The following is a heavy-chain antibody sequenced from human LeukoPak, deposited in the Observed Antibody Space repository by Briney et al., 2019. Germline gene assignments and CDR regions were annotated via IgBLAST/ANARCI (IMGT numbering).Heavy chain of an antibody. V-gene: IGHV4-61*02. CDR2: IYTSGST. CDR1: GGSISSGSYY. CDR3: ARDRKGYCSSTSCYYYYYYMDV. J-gene: IGHJ6*03. D-gene: IGHD2-2*01. Sequence: SETLSLTCTVSGGSISSGSYYWSWIRQPAGKGLEWIGRIYTSGSTNYNPSLKSRVTISVDTSKNQFSLKLSSVTAADTAVYYCARDRKGYCSSTSCYYYYYYMDVWGKGTTVTVSS.